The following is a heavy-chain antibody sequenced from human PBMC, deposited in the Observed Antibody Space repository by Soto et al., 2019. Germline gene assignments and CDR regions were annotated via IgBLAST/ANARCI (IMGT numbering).Heavy chain of an antibody. CDR1: GYTFTSYG. V-gene: IGHV1-18*01. CDR3: ARDLQYSSSSRVDY. CDR2: ISAYNGNT. D-gene: IGHD6-6*01. Sequence: ASVKVSCKASGYTFTSYGISWVRQAPGQGLEWMGWISAYNGNTNYAQKLQGRVTITTDTSTSTAYMELRSLRSDDTAVYYCARDLQYSSSSRVDYWGQGTLVTVSS. J-gene: IGHJ4*02.